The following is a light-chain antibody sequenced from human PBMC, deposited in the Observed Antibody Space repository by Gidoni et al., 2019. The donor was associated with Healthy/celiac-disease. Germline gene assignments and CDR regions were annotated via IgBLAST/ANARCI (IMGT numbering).Light chain of an antibody. CDR2: LGS. CDR3: MQALQTPWT. V-gene: IGKV2-28*01. Sequence: DRMMTPPSLSLPVTPGEPASISCRSSQSLLHSNGYNYLDWYLQKPGQSPQLLIYLGSNRASGVPDRFSGSGSGTDFTLKISRVEAEDVGVYYCMQALQTPWTFGQXTKVEIK. J-gene: IGKJ1*01. CDR1: QSLLHSNGYNY.